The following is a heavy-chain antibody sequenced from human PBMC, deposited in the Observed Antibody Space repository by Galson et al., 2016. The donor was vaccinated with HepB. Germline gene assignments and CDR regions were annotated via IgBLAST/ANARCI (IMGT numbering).Heavy chain of an antibody. CDR2: IDWDDDK. CDR3: ARTIKDNFGSGNRDGMDV. Sequence: PALVKPTQTLTLTCTFSGFSLSNSRMCVSWIRQPPGKAPEWLALIDWDDDKYYSTSLETRLTISKDTSVNQVVLTMTNMDPVDTATYYCARTIKDNFGSGNRDGMDVWGQGTTVTVPS. CDR1: GFSLSNSRMC. V-gene: IGHV2-70*13. J-gene: IGHJ6*02. D-gene: IGHD3-10*01.